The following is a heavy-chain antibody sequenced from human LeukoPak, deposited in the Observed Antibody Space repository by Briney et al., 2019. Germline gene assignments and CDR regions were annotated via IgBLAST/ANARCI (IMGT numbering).Heavy chain of an antibody. Sequence: SETLSLTCTVSGGSISSYYWSWIRQPPGEGLEWIGYIYYSGSTNYNPSLKSRVTISVDTSKNQFSLKLSSVTAADTAVYYCASSYYYDSSGYYVDYWGQGTLVTVSS. D-gene: IGHD3-22*01. CDR1: GGSISSYY. CDR3: ASSYYYDSSGYYVDY. J-gene: IGHJ4*02. V-gene: IGHV4-59*01. CDR2: IYYSGST.